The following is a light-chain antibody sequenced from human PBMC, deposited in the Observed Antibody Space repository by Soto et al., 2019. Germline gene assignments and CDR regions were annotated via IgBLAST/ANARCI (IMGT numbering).Light chain of an antibody. CDR3: QLWESSSDQVL. V-gene: IGLV3-21*02. Sequence: SYELTQPPSVSVAPGQTATIICGGNNIGSKTVLWYQQKTGQAPVLVVSGNTGRPSWIPERFSGSNSGNTATLTISRVEAGDEADYYCQLWESSSDQVLFGGGTKVTVL. J-gene: IGLJ2*01. CDR2: GNT. CDR1: NIGSKT.